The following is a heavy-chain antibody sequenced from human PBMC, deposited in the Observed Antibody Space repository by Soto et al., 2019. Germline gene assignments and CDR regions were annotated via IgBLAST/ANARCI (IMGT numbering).Heavy chain of an antibody. CDR3: AREVTATVTLTSYYYYMDV. V-gene: IGHV4-59*01. CDR2: IYYSGST. Sequence: PSETLSLTCTVSGGSISSYYWSWIRQPPGKGLEWIGYIYYSGSTNYNPSLKSRVTISVDTSKNQFSLKLSSVTAADTAVYYCAREVTATVTLTSYYYYMDVWGKGTTVTV. CDR1: GGSISSYY. D-gene: IGHD4-4*01. J-gene: IGHJ6*03.